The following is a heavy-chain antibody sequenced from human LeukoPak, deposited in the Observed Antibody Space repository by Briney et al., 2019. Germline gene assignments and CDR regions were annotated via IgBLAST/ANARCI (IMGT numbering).Heavy chain of an antibody. D-gene: IGHD3-10*01. CDR1: GFMFSGYA. V-gene: IGHV3-23*01. Sequence: GGSLRLSCAASGFMFSGYAMSWVRQAPGEGLEWVSTISGNTVLTWYADSVKGRFTISRDNSKNTLYLQMNSLRADDTAVYFCAKKSSGSGSYVWFDPWGQGTLVTVSS. J-gene: IGHJ5*02. CDR2: ISGNTVLT. CDR3: AKKSSGSGSYVWFDP.